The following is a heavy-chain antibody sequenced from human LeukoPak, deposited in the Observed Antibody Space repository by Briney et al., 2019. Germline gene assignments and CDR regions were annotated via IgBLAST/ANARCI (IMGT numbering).Heavy chain of an antibody. J-gene: IGHJ4*02. Sequence: GGSLRLSCAASGFTFSNAWMSWVRQAPGKGLEWVSGINWNGGSTGYADSVKGRFTISRDNAKNSLYLQMNSLRAEDTALYYCARRGAVTATLDYWGQGTLVTVSS. D-gene: IGHD2-21*02. CDR3: ARRGAVTATLDY. V-gene: IGHV3-20*04. CDR1: GFTFSNAW. CDR2: INWNGGST.